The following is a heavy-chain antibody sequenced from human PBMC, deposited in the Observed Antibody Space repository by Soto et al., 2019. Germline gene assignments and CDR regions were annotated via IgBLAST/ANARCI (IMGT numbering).Heavy chain of an antibody. D-gene: IGHD5-18*01. V-gene: IGHV3-7*03. J-gene: IGHJ4*02. CDR1: GFTFSNYW. CDR2: INQGGTII. CDR3: AKDSPIGYNYGRIDY. Sequence: GGSLRLSCVASGFTFSNYWMSWVRQAPGKGLEWVANINQGGTIIYYVDSVKGRFTISRDNSKNTVFLQMNNLRAEDTAVYFCAKDSPIGYNYGRIDYWGQGTLVTVSS.